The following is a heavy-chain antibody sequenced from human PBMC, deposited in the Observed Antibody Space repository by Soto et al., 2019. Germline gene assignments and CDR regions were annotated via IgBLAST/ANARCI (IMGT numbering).Heavy chain of an antibody. D-gene: IGHD5-18*01. CDR2: IQHDGSEI. J-gene: IGHJ6*02. Sequence: QVQLVESGGGVVQPGGSLRLSCLASGFGFSGYSMHWVRQAPGKGLDWVAVIQHDGSEIYYSDSVKGRFTISKDDSKNTLHLQMNALRVDDTALYYCVRVGWGYSYGNGMVGWGQGTTVTVSS. V-gene: IGHV3-30-3*01. CDR1: GFGFSGYS. CDR3: VRVGWGYSYGNGMVG.